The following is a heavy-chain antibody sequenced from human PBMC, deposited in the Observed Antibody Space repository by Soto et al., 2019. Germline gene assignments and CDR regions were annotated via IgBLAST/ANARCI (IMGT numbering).Heavy chain of an antibody. J-gene: IGHJ4*02. CDR2: IKTKPDDGTI. D-gene: IGHD1-1*01. CDR1: GLIFSDVW. Sequence: GGSLRLSCAASGLIFSDVWMTWVRQAPGKGLEWVGRIKTKPDDGTIDYAAPVRGRFTISRDDSKNTLYLQMTSLTPDDTGVYYCTTSNLGVDFWGPGTLVTVSA. CDR3: TTSNLGVDF. V-gene: IGHV3-15*01.